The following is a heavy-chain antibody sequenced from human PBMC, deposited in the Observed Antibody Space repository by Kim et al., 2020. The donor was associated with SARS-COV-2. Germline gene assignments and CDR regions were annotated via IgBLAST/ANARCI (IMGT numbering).Heavy chain of an antibody. J-gene: IGHJ6*02. Sequence: GGSLRLSCVVSGFTFSSYSMNWVRQAPGKGLEWVSYISSSSSTIHYADSVKGRFTISRDNAKNSLYLQMSSLRAEDTAVYYCARYGSGSYPPTSGMDVWGQGTTVTVSS. V-gene: IGHV3-48*04. CDR3: ARYGSGSYPPTSGMDV. CDR1: GFTFSSYS. CDR2: ISSSSSTI. D-gene: IGHD3-10*01.